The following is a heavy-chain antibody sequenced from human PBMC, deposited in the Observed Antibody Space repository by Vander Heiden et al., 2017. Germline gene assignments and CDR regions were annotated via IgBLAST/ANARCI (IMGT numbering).Heavy chain of an antibody. D-gene: IGHD3-10*01. V-gene: IGHV4-31*03. CDR1: GGPISRGGYC. Sequence: QVQLQESGPGLVKPSQNLSLTCTVSGGPISRGGYCCGWSRQHPGKGLEWIGYIYSSGSTYYNPSLKSRVTISVDTSKNQFSLKLSSVTAADTAVYYCARERRITMVRGVIGPGWELHPWGQGTLVTVSS. J-gene: IGHJ5*02. CDR3: ARERRITMVRGVIGPGWELHP. CDR2: IYSSGST.